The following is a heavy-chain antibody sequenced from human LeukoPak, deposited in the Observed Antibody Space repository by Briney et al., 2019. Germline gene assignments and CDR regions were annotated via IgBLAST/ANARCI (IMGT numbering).Heavy chain of an antibody. Sequence: SETLSLTCTVSGGSISSYYWSWIRQPPGKGLEWIGYIYYNGSTNYNPSLKSRVTISVDTSKNQFSLKLSSVTAADTAVYYCARHSVAAAGTFDYWGQGTLVTVSS. J-gene: IGHJ4*02. CDR2: IYYNGST. V-gene: IGHV4-59*08. D-gene: IGHD6-13*01. CDR3: ARHSVAAAGTFDY. CDR1: GGSISSYY.